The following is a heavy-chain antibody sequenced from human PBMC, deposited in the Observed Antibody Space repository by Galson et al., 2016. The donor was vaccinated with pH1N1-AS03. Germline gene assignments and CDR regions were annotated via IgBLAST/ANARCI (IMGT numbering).Heavy chain of an antibody. CDR1: GFTFNNTW. CDR2: IKSKTDGGTT. D-gene: IGHD5-18*01. CDR3: VTGGNNFGHEY. J-gene: IGHJ4*01. V-gene: IGHV3-15*01. Sequence: SLRLSCAGSGFTFNNTWMSWVRQAPGEGLEWVGRIKSKTDGGTTEYAAPVKGRFTISSDDSRDTLHLQMNSLKTEDSALYYCVTGGNNFGHEYWGQGTLVTVSS.